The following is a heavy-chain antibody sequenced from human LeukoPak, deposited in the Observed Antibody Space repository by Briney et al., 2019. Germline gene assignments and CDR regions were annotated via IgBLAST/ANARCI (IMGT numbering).Heavy chain of an antibody. CDR1: GGSISSGGYY. J-gene: IGHJ5*02. CDR3: ARGGGSGYENWFDP. CDR2: IYYSGST. V-gene: IGHV4-31*03. Sequence: SETLSLTCTVSGGSISSGGYYWSWIRQHPGKGLEWIGYIYYSGSTYYNPSLKSRVTISVDTSKNQFSLKLSSATAADTAVYYCARGGGSGYENWFDPWGQGTLVTVSS. D-gene: IGHD5-12*01.